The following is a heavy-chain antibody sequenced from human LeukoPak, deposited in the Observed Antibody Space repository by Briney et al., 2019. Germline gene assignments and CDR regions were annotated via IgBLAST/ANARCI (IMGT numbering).Heavy chain of an antibody. V-gene: IGHV3-7*01. D-gene: IGHD6-13*01. J-gene: IGHJ4*02. CDR1: RFTFSSYW. CDR2: IKQDGSEK. Sequence: GGSLRLSCAASRFTFSSYWMSWVRQAPEKGLEWVANIKQDGSEKYYVDSVKGRFTISRDNAKNSLYLQMNSLRAEDTAVYYCARDQVAAATDYWGQGTLVTASS. CDR3: ARDQVAAATDY.